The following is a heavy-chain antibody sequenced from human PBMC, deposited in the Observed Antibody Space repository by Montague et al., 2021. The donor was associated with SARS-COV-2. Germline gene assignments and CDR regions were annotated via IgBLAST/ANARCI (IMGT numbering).Heavy chain of an antibody. J-gene: IGHJ6*02. V-gene: IGHV3-11*01. CDR3: AKVKHQLVVYDYYDMDV. D-gene: IGHD6-13*01. Sequence: SLRLSCAASGFTFSDYDMSWVRQAPGKGLEWVSYISSGGGSIYYADSVKGRFTISRDNAKNSLYLQMNSLRAEDTAVYYCAKVKHQLVVYDYYDMDVWGQGTTVTVSS. CDR2: ISSGGGSI. CDR1: GFTFSDYD.